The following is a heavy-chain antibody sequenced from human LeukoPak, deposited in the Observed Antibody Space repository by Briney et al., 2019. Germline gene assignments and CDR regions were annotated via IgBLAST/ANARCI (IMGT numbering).Heavy chain of an antibody. J-gene: IGHJ4*02. CDR2: IFSNDEE. CDR1: GFSLTNARMD. D-gene: IGHD3-22*01. Sequence: ESDPVLVKPTETLTLTCTVSGFSLTNARMDVSWIRQPPGKALEWLAHIFSNDEESYSTSLKSRLTISKDTSKSQVVLTMTNMDPVDTATYYCARLSYYDSSGYYRNYFDYWGQGTLVTVSS. V-gene: IGHV2-26*01. CDR3: ARLSYYDSSGYYRNYFDY.